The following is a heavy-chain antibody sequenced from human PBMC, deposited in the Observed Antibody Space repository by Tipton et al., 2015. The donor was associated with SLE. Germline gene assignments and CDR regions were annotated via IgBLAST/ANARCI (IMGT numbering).Heavy chain of an antibody. D-gene: IGHD1-26*01. CDR3: ASQGDPDY. V-gene: IGHV4-61*01. CDR1: GYSISSGHY. J-gene: IGHJ4*02. CDR2: IYYSGST. Sequence: GLVKPSETLSLTCAVSGYSISSGHYWSWIRQPPGKGLEWIGYIYYSGSTNYNPSLKSRVTISVDTSKNQFSLKLSSVTAADTAVYYCASQGDPDYWGQGTLVTVSS.